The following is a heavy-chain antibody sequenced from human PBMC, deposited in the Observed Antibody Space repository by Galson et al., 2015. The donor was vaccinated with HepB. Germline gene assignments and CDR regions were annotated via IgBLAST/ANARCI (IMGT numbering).Heavy chain of an antibody. CDR3: ARRIVGAPIDDF. CDR1: GFTFSDYY. D-gene: IGHD1-26*01. J-gene: IGHJ4*02. Sequence: SLRLSCAASGFTFSDYYMSWIRQAPGKGLEWVSYISSSTLYTNYADSVKGRFTISRDNAKNSLYLQMNSLRAEDTAVYYCARRIVGAPIDDFWGQGTLVTVSS. V-gene: IGHV3-11*03. CDR2: ISSSTLYT.